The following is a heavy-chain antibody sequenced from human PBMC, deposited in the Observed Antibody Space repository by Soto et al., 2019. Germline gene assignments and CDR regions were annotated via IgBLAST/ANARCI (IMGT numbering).Heavy chain of an antibody. CDR2: IYYSGST. CDR3: ARQGAMGIAAAGEYDY. Sequence: PSPTLSLPRTVGGGSISSGDDYRGWISQPPGKGLEWIGSIYYSGSTYYNPSLKSRVTISVDTSKNQFSLKLSSVTAADTAVYYCARQGAMGIAAAGEYDYWGQGTLVTVSS. J-gene: IGHJ4*02. D-gene: IGHD6-13*01. V-gene: IGHV4-39*01. CDR1: GGSISSGDDY.